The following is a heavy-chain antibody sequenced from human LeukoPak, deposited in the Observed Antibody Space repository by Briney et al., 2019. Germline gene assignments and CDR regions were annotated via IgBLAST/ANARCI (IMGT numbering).Heavy chain of an antibody. D-gene: IGHD2-15*01. V-gene: IGHV5-10-1*01. J-gene: IGHJ4*02. CDR2: IDPSDSYT. Sequence: GESLKISCKGSGYSFTSYWINWVRQMPGKGLEWMGRIDPSDSYTNYSPSFQGHVTISADKSISTAYLQWSSLKASDTAMYYCATIGYCSGGSCYPAPPHFDYWGQGTLVTVSS. CDR1: GYSFTSYW. CDR3: ATIGYCSGGSCYPAPPHFDY.